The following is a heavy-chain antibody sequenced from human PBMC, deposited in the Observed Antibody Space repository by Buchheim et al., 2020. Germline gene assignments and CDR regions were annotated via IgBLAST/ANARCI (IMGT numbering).Heavy chain of an antibody. D-gene: IGHD2-2*01. Sequence: QVQLVQSGAEVKKPGASVKVSCKASGYTFTSYDVNWVRQATGHGLEWMGWMNPNSGNTGYAQKFQGRVTMTRNTSISTAYMELSSLRSEDTAVYYCARLLKDIVVVPATMRVDYYYGMDVWGQGTT. CDR1: GYTFTSYD. V-gene: IGHV1-8*01. CDR3: ARLLKDIVVVPATMRVDYYYGMDV. CDR2: MNPNSGNT. J-gene: IGHJ6*02.